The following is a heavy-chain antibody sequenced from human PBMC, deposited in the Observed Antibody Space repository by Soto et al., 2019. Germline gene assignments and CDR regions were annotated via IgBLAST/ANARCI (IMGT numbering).Heavy chain of an antibody. CDR3: ARLPRDCNKTSCYYADD. D-gene: IGHD3-3*01. CDR2: MYPGDSDT. V-gene: IGHV5-51*01. CDR1: GYDFNTNW. Sequence: PGEALKISCRGSGYDFNTNWFGWVRQLPGRGQGWVGIMYPGDSDTRLLPSLQGHATLSADVAVSTAFLQWHSLKTSDSGMYFCARLPRDCNKTSCYYADDWGQGTSVTVSS. J-gene: IGHJ4*02.